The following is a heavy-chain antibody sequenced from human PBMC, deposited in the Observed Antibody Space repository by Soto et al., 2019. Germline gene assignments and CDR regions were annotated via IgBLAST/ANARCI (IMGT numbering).Heavy chain of an antibody. CDR1: GFTFSSYA. CDR3: AKVGHNYYDSSGLGYFQH. CDR2: ISGSGGST. V-gene: IGHV3-23*01. D-gene: IGHD3-22*01. Sequence: LRLSCAASGFTFSSYAMSWVRQAPGKGLEWVSAISGSGGSTYYADSVKGRFTISRDNSKNTLYLQMNSLRAEDTAVYYCAKVGHNYYDSSGLGYFQHWGQGTLVTVS. J-gene: IGHJ1*01.